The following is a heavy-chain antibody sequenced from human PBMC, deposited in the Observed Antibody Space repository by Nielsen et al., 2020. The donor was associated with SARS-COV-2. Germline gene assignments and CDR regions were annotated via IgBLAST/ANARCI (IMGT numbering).Heavy chain of an antibody. V-gene: IGHV3-7*01. Sequence: GESLKISCAASGFTFNTLWMNWVRQAPGKGLEWVASIKQDGSETHHVDSVKGRFTISRDNAKNSLYLQMNSLRAEDTAVYYCARGKTTAVWGQGTLVTVSS. J-gene: IGHJ4*02. CDR1: GFTFNTLW. D-gene: IGHD4-17*01. CDR2: IKQDGSET. CDR3: ARGKTTAV.